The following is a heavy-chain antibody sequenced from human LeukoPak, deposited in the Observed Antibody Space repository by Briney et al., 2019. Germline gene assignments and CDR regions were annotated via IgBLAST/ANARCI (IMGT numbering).Heavy chain of an antibody. CDR3: ASDSQQLVGFDY. CDR1: GGSISSSSYY. J-gene: IGHJ4*02. CDR2: IYYSGST. V-gene: IGHV4-39*07. D-gene: IGHD6-13*01. Sequence: PSETLSLTCTVSGGSISSSSYYWGWIRQPPGKGLEWIGSIYYSGSTYYNPSLKSRVTISVDTSKNQFSLKLSSVTAADTAVYYCASDSQQLVGFDYWGQGTLVTVSS.